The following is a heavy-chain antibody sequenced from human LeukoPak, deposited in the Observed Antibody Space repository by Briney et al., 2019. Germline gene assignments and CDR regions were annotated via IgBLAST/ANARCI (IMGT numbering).Heavy chain of an antibody. CDR2: IIPILGIA. CDR1: GGTFSSYA. CDR3: ARVGRFYYDSSGYLFDY. Sequence: GASVKVSRKASGGTFSSYAISWVRQAPGQGLEWMGRIIPILGIANYAQKFQGRVTITADKSTSTAYMELSSLRSEDTAVYYCARVGRFYYDSSGYLFDYWGQGTLVTVSS. V-gene: IGHV1-69*04. D-gene: IGHD3-22*01. J-gene: IGHJ4*02.